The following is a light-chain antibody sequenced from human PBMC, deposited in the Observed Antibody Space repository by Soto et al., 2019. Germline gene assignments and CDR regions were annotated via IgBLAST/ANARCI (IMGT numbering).Light chain of an antibody. CDR2: GAS. CDR3: QQYGSSPGFT. V-gene: IGKV3-20*01. Sequence: EIGLTQSPGTLSLSPGERATLSCRASQSVSSSYLAWYQQKPGQAPRLLIYGASSRATGIPDRFSGSGSGTDFTITISTLEPEDFAVYYCQQYGSSPGFTFGPGTKVDIK. J-gene: IGKJ3*01. CDR1: QSVSSSY.